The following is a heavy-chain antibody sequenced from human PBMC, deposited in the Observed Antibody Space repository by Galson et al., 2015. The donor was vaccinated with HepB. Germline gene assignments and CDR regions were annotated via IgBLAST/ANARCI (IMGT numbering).Heavy chain of an antibody. CDR3: ARAHDSTLGWYFDL. CDR2: IIPIFGTA. J-gene: IGHJ2*01. CDR1: GGTFSSYA. Sequence: SVKVSCKASGGTFSSYAISWVRQAPGQGLEWMGGIIPIFGTANYAQKFQGRVTVTADKSTSTAYMELSSLRSEDTAVYYCARAHDSTLGWYFDLWGRGTLVTVSS. V-gene: IGHV1-69*06. D-gene: IGHD3-22*01.